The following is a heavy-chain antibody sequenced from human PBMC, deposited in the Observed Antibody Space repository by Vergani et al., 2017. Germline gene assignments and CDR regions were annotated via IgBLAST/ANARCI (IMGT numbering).Heavy chain of an antibody. CDR1: GFTSAGYA. CDR3: AKDLGTSSGGGWFDP. D-gene: IGHD6-6*01. CDR2: ISWNSNSI. V-gene: IGHV3-9*02. Sequence: EVQLEESGGGLVLPGRSLRLSCVASGFTSAGYAMHWVRQAPGKGLEWVSGISWNSNSIGYADSVKGRFTISRDNAKKYLYLQMNSLRAEDTALYYCAKDLGTSSGGGWFDPWGQGTLVTVSS. J-gene: IGHJ5*02.